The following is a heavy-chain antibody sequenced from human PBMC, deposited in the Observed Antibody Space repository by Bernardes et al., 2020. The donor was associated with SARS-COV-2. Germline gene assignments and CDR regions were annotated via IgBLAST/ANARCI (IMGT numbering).Heavy chain of an antibody. V-gene: IGHV3-13*04. Sequence: GGSLRLSCAASGFTFSSYWMSWVRHPAGRGLEWVSTVGIAGDTYYSSSVKGRFTVTRDIAKTTLYLQMNSLRGGDTGLYYCARDRSGSRTPSGSMDVWGTGTTVTVSS. J-gene: IGHJ6*03. CDR3: ARDRSGSRTPSGSMDV. CDR2: VGIAGDT. D-gene: IGHD3-3*01. CDR1: GFTFSSYW.